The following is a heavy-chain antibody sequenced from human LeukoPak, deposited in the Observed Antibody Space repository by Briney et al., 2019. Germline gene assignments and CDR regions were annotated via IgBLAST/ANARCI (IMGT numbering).Heavy chain of an antibody. CDR3: ARGSGSGGRDWFDP. V-gene: IGHV1-8*01. CDR2: MNSYSGNT. Sequence: GASVKVSCKASGYTFTSHDINWVRQATGQGLEGMGWMNSYSGNTGYAQKFQDRVTMTRDTSISTAYMELRSLTSEDTAVYYCARGSGSGGRDWFDPWGQGTLVTVSS. J-gene: IGHJ5*02. D-gene: IGHD1-26*01. CDR1: GYTFTSHD.